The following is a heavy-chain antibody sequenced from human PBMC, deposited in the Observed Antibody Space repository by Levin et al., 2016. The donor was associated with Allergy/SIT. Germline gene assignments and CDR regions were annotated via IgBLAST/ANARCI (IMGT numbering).Heavy chain of an antibody. Sequence: GGSLRLSCAASGFTFSSYAMSWVRQAPGKGLEWVSAISGSGGSTYYADSVKGRFTISRDNSKNTLYLQMNSLRAEDTAVYYCAKFITWVVRGDYFDYWGQGTLVTVSS. CDR1: GFTFSSYA. CDR2: ISGSGGST. V-gene: IGHV3-23*01. J-gene: IGHJ4*02. CDR3: AKFITWVVRGDYFDY. D-gene: IGHD4-23*01.